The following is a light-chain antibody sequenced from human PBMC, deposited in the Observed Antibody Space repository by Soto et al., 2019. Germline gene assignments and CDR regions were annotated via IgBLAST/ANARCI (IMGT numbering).Light chain of an antibody. Sequence: DIQMTQSPSSLSASLLDIVTITCRASQGISNYLAWYQQKPGKVPKLLIYAASTLQSGVPSRFSGSGSGTEFTLTISSLQPDDFATYYCQQYNSYSPWTFGQGTKVDIK. CDR1: QGISNY. CDR2: AAS. V-gene: IGKV1-27*01. CDR3: QQYNSYSPWT. J-gene: IGKJ1*01.